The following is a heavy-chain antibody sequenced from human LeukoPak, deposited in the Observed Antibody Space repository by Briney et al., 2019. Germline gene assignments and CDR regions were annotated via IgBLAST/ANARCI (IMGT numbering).Heavy chain of an antibody. CDR1: GGSISSGSYY. J-gene: IGHJ4*02. CDR2: IYTSGST. CDR3: ARDRYYYDSSGYSASFDY. V-gene: IGHV4-61*02. Sequence: PSETLSLTCTVSGGSISSGSYYWSWIRQPAGKGLEWIGRIYTSGSTNYNPSLKSRVIISVDTSKNQFSLKLSSVTAADTAVYYCARDRYYYDSSGYSASFDYWGQGTLVTVSS. D-gene: IGHD3-22*01.